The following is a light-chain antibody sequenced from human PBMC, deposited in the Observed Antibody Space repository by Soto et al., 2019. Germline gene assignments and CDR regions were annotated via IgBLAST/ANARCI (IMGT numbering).Light chain of an antibody. V-gene: IGLV1-47*01. CDR2: SNN. CDR3: AAWDDSLSGLV. J-gene: IGLJ2*01. CDR1: TSSIGSNY. Sequence: QSVLTQPPAGSGTPGQRVTISCSGSTSSIGSNYVYWYQQLPGTAPKLLIYSNNQRPSGVPDRFSGSKSGTSASLAISGLRSEDEADYHCAAWDDSLSGLVFGGGTK.